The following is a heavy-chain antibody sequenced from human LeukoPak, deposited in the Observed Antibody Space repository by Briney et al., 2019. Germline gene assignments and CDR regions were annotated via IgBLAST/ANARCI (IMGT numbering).Heavy chain of an antibody. J-gene: IGHJ3*02. V-gene: IGHV5-51*01. D-gene: IGHD2-2*01. CDR1: GYSFTSYW. CDR3: AGCSSTSHDAFDI. Sequence: GESLKISCKGSGYSFTSYWIGWVRQMPGKGLEWMGIIYPGDSDTRYSPSLQGQVTISADKSISTAYLQWSSLKASDTAMYYCAGCSSTSHDAFDIWGQGTMVTVSS. CDR2: IYPGDSDT.